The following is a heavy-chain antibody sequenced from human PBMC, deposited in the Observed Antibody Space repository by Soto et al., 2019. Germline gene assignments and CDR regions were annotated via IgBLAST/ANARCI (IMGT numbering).Heavy chain of an antibody. J-gene: IGHJ6*02. CDR2: IYPGDSDT. D-gene: IGHD2-15*01. Sequence: PGESLKISCKGSGYSFTSYWIGWVRQMPGKGLEWMGIIYPGDSDTRYSPSFQGQVTISADKSISTAYLQWSSLKASDTAMYYCARLGCSGGSCLAQDRGWYGMDVWGQGTTVTVSS. CDR1: GYSFTSYW. CDR3: ARLGCSGGSCLAQDRGWYGMDV. V-gene: IGHV5-51*01.